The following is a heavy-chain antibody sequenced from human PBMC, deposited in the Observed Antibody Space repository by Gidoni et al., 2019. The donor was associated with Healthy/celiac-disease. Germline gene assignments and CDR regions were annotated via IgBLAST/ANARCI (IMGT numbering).Heavy chain of an antibody. D-gene: IGHD3-22*01. CDR3: ALDDSSGSSGY. V-gene: IGHV1-46*03. CDR2: INPSGGST. CDR1: GYTFTSYY. Sequence: QVQLVQSGAEVKKHGASVKVSCKASGYTFTSYYMHGVRQAPGQGLEWMGIINPSGGSTSYAQKFQGRVTMTRDTSTSTVYMELSSLRSEDTAVYYCALDDSSGSSGYWGQGTLVTVSS. J-gene: IGHJ4*02.